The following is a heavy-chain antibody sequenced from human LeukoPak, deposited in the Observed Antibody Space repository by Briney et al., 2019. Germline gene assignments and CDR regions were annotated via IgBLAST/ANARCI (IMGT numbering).Heavy chain of an antibody. Sequence: GGSLRLSCSASGFSFGDYALSWVRQAPGKGLQWVGFIRRKADGGTTEYAASVKGRFTISRDDFKSVAYLYMNSLKTEDTAVYFCYVGDGGFDHWGQGTLLTVSS. CDR3: YVGDGGFDH. CDR1: GFSFGDYA. CDR2: IRRKADGGTT. J-gene: IGHJ4*02. V-gene: IGHV3-49*04. D-gene: IGHD3-10*02.